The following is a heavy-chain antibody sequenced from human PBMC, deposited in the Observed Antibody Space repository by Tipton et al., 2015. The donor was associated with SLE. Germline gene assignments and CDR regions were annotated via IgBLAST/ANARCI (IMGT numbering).Heavy chain of an antibody. CDR3: ARGYRAHYGGNSYYYYYMDV. V-gene: IGHV4-34*01. CDR2: INHSGST. D-gene: IGHD4-23*01. Sequence: GLVKPSETLSLTCAVYGGSFSGYYWSWIRQPPGKGLEWIGEINHSGSTNYNPSLKSRVTISVDTSKNQFSLKLSSVTAADTAVYYCARGYRAHYGGNSYYYYYMDVWGKGTTVTVSS. CDR1: GGSFSGYY. J-gene: IGHJ6*03.